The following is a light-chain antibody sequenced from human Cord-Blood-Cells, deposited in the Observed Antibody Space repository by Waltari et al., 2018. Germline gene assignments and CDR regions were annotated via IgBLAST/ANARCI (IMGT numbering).Light chain of an antibody. V-gene: IGLV2-14*01. J-gene: IGLJ1*01. Sequence: QSALTQPASVSGSPGQSITISCPGTSRHVGGYNYVSWYQQHPGKAPKLMIYDVSNRPSGVSNRFSGSKSGNTASLTISGLQAEDEADYYCSSYTSSSTPYVFGTGTKVTVL. CDR3: SSYTSSSTPYV. CDR1: SRHVGGYNY. CDR2: DVS.